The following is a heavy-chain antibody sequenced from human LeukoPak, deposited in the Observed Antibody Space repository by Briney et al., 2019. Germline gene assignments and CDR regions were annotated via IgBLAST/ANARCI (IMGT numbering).Heavy chain of an antibody. D-gene: IGHD3-10*01. CDR1: GGSVSSGSYY. V-gene: IGHV4-61*01. CDR3: ARGGDYYGSGSSTFDY. CDR2: IYYSGST. Sequence: SETLSLTCTVSGGSVSSGSYYWSWIRQPPGKGLEWIGDIYYSGSTNYNPSLKSRVTISVDTSKNQFSLKLSSVTAADTAVYYCARGGDYYGSGSSTFDYWGQGTLVTVSS. J-gene: IGHJ4*02.